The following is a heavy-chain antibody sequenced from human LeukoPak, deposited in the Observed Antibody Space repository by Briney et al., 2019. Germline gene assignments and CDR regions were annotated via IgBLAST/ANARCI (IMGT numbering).Heavy chain of an antibody. CDR2: IIPIFGTA. J-gene: IGHJ4*02. Sequence: ASVKVSCKASGGTFSSYAISWVRQAPGQGLEWMGGIIPIFGTANYAQKFQGRVTITADESTSTAYMELSSLRSEDTAVYYCASVRSMDGVCYDWGQGTLVTVSS. D-gene: IGHD2-8*01. V-gene: IGHV1-69*01. CDR3: ASVRSMDGVCYD. CDR1: GGTFSSYA.